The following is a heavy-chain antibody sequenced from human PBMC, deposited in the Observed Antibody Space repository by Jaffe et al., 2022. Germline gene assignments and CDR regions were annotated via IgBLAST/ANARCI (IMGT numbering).Heavy chain of an antibody. CDR3: ARGGGVAPQLDAFDI. V-gene: IGHV1-2*06. J-gene: IGHJ3*02. Sequence: QVQLVQSGAEVKKPGASVKVSCKASGYTFTGYYMHWVRQAPGQGLEWMGRINPNSGGTNYAQKFQGRVTMTRDTSISTAYMELSRLRSDDTAVYYCARGGGVAPQLDAFDIWGQGTMVTVSS. D-gene: IGHD1-1*01. CDR1: GYTFTGYY. CDR2: INPNSGGT.